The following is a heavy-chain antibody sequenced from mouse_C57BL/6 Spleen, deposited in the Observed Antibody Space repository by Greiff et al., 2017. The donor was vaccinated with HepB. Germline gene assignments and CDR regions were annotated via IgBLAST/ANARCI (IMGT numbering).Heavy chain of an antibody. CDR2: IDPSDSET. CDR3: ARGTTIVPTPDY. V-gene: IGHV1-52*01. CDR1: GYTFTSYW. D-gene: IGHD1-1*01. Sequence: VQLQQSGAELVRPGSSVKLSCKASGYTFTSYWMHWVKQRPIQGLEWIGNIDPSDSETHYNQKFKDKATLTGDKSSRTAYMQLSSLTSEDSAGYFRARGTTIVPTPDYWGQGTTLTVSS. J-gene: IGHJ2*01.